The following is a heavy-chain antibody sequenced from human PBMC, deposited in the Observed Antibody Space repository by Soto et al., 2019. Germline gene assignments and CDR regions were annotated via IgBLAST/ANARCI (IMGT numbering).Heavy chain of an antibody. CDR2: IYYSWST. Sequence: SETLSLTCTVSGGSISSYYWSWIRHPPGKGLEWIGYIYYSWSTNYNPSLKSGVTISVDTSKTQFSLKLSSVTAADTAVYYCARDQGQEGNWFDPWGQGTLVTVSS. J-gene: IGHJ5*02. V-gene: IGHV4-59*01. CDR3: ARDQGQEGNWFDP. CDR1: GGSISSYY.